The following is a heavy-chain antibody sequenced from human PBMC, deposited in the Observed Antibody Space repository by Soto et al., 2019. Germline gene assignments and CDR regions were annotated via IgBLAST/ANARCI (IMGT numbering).Heavy chain of an antibody. CDR1: GGSISSGGYS. J-gene: IGHJ4*02. Sequence: QLQLQESGSGLVKPSQTLSLTCAVSGGSISSGGYSWSWIRQPPGKGLERIGDIYQSGSTYYNPSLERRVTIAADRSQNQFSLKLSSVTAADTAVYFCAAGGVLPRYYWGQGTLVTVSS. CDR2: IYQSGST. D-gene: IGHD2-15*01. CDR3: AAGGVLPRYY. V-gene: IGHV4-30-2*01.